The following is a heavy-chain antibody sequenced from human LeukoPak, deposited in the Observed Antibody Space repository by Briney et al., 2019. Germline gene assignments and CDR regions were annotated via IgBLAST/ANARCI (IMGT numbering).Heavy chain of an antibody. CDR1: GIIVNSNY. Sequence: PGGSLRLSCAASGIIVNSNYMNWVRQAPGKGLEWVSVLYSDDTTYYADSVKGRFTISRDNSKNTLYLQMNNLRAEDTAVYYCARGGGYYAIDYWGRGTLVTVSS. V-gene: IGHV3-53*01. CDR3: ARGGGYYAIDY. CDR2: LYSDDTT. J-gene: IGHJ4*02. D-gene: IGHD1-26*01.